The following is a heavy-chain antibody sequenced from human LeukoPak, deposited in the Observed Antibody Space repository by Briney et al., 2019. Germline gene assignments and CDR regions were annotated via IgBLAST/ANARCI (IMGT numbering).Heavy chain of an antibody. V-gene: IGHV3-30*04. D-gene: IGHD1-26*01. Sequence: GGSLRLSCVASGFTFTNHAMHWVRQAPGKGLEWVAVISYEGSSKHYADSVKGRFTISRDNSKSTLYLQMDPLRDEDTAIYYCASPKSGDAILPDHWGQGTLVTVSS. CDR1: GFTFTNHA. CDR2: ISYEGSSK. CDR3: ASPKSGDAILPDH. J-gene: IGHJ5*02.